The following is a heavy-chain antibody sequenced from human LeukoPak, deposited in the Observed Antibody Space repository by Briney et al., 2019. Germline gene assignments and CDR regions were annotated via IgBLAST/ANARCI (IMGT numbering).Heavy chain of an antibody. D-gene: IGHD6-6*01. CDR3: AGDPRESIAARWDY. CDR1: GGSISSGGYY. V-gene: IGHV4-30-2*01. Sequence: SQTLSLTCTVSGGSISSGGYYWSWIRQPPGKGLEWIGYIYHSGSTYYNPSLKSRVTISVDRSKNQFSLKLSSVTAADTAVYYCAGDPRESIAARWDYWGQGTLVTVSS. J-gene: IGHJ4*02. CDR2: IYHSGST.